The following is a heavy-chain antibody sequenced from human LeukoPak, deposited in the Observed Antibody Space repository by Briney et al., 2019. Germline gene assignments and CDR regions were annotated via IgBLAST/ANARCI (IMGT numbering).Heavy chain of an antibody. D-gene: IGHD4-17*01. CDR1: GGSISSYY. J-gene: IGHJ4*02. CDR2: IYYSGST. V-gene: IGHV4-59*01. CDR3: ARGGGYGDSGDY. Sequence: SETLSLTCTVSGGSISSYYWSWIRQPPGKGLEWIGYIYYSGSTNYNPSPKSRVTISVDTSKNQFSLKLSSVTAADTAVYYCARGGGYGDSGDYWGQGTLVTVSS.